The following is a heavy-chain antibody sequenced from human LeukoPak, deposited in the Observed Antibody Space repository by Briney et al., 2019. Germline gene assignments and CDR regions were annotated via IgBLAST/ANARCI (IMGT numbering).Heavy chain of an antibody. V-gene: IGHV3-53*01. CDR1: EFSVKYNY. D-gene: IGHD6-6*01. J-gene: IGHJ4*02. Sequence: PGGSLRLSCAASEFSVKYNYMTWVRQAPGKGLEWVSLLYSAGSTNYADSVKGRFTISRDDSKNTVYLQMNSLRAEDTAVYYCARDGAGGRAARYYFDYWGQGTLVTVSS. CDR2: LYSAGST. CDR3: ARDGAGGRAARYYFDY.